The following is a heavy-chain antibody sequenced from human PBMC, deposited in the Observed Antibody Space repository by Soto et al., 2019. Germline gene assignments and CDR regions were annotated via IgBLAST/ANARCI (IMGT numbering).Heavy chain of an antibody. CDR2: INHSGST. CDR3: ARLRSRIWFGELSHPFDY. J-gene: IGHJ4*02. CDR1: GGSFSGYY. V-gene: IGHV4-34*01. D-gene: IGHD3-10*01. Sequence: SETLSLTCAVYGGSFSGYYWSWIRQPPGKGLEWIGEINHSGSTNYNPSLKSRVTISVDTSKNQFSLKLSSVTAADTAVYYCARLRSRIWFGELSHPFDYWGQGTLVTVSS.